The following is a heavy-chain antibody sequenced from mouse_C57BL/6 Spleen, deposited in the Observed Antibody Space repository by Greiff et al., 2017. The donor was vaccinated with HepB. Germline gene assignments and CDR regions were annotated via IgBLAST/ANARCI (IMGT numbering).Heavy chain of an antibody. D-gene: IGHD5-1-1*01. J-gene: IGHJ2*01. Sequence: QVQLQQPGAELVKPGASVKLSCKASGYTFTSYWMQWVKQRPGQGLEWIGEIDPSDSYTNYNQKFKGKATLTVDTSSSTAYMQLSSLTSEDSAVYYCTRIPTGDYWGQGTTLTVSS. CDR1: GYTFTSYW. CDR3: TRIPTGDY. V-gene: IGHV1-50*01. CDR2: IDPSDSYT.